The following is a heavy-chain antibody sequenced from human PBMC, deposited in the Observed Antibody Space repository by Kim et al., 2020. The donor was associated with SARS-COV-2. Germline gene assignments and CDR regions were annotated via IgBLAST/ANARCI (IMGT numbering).Heavy chain of an antibody. CDR1: GGSISSYY. D-gene: IGHD1-1*01. Sequence: SETLSLTCTVSGGSISSYYWSWIRQPPGKGLEWIGYIYYSGSTNYNPSLKSRVTISVDTSKNQFSLKLSSVTAADTAVYYCARNEVSSWFDPWGQGTLVTVSS. CDR3: ARNEVSSWFDP. J-gene: IGHJ5*02. CDR2: IYYSGST. V-gene: IGHV4-59*13.